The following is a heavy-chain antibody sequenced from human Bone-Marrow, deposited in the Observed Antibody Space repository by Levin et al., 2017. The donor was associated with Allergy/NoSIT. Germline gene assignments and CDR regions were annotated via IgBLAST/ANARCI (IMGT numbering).Heavy chain of an antibody. CDR3: ATDPAGPLCDYGVCYWSWFDS. Sequence: SETLSLTCGVSGSSIRRGNYWGWIRQSPGKGLEWIGSVRHSGRTYYNPSLKSRVSLSVDTSKNQFSLRLTSVTAADTATYYCATDPAGPLCDYGVCYWSWFDSWGLGTLVTVSS. D-gene: IGHD4-17*01. J-gene: IGHJ5*01. V-gene: IGHV4-38-2*02. CDR2: VRHSGRT. CDR1: GSSIRRGNY.